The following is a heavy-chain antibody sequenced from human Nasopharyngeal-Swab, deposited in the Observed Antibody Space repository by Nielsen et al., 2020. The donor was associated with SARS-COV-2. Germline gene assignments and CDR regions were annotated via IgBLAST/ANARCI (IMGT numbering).Heavy chain of an antibody. CDR2: INHSGST. CDR1: GGSFSGYY. V-gene: IGHV4-34*01. J-gene: IGHJ4*02. D-gene: IGHD5-18*01. CDR3: ARGSRGYSYG. Sequence: SQTLSLTCAVYGGSFSGYYWSWIRQPPGKGLEWIGEINHSGSTNYNPSLKSRVTISVDTSKNQFSLKLSSVTAADTAVYYCARGSRGYSYGWGQGTLVTVSS.